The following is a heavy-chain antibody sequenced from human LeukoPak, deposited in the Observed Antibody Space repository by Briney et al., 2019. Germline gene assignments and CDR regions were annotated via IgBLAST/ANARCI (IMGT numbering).Heavy chain of an antibody. J-gene: IGHJ3*01. CDR2: IRLDGTKI. D-gene: IGHD5-12*01. V-gene: IGHV3-30*02. CDR3: AKKGGRVASILDAFDF. CDR1: GFTLRNYG. Sequence: GGSLRLSCAASGFTLRNYGMHGVRQAPGKGLGWVAFIRLDGTKIYSGLSVKGRFTISRDNSKNTLHLQMNSLRAEDTAVYYSAKKGGRVASILDAFDFWGQGTMVTVSS.